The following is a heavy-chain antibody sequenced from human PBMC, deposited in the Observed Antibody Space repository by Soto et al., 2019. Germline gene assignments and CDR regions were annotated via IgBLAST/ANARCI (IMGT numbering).Heavy chain of an antibody. Sequence: EVQLVESGGGLVQPGRSLRLSCAASGFTFDDYAMHWVRQAPGKGLEWVSGISWNSGSIGYADSVKGRFTISRDNAKNALYLQMNSLRAEDTALYYCAKDAPYYEGHYYYYDMDVWGKGTTVTVSS. J-gene: IGHJ6*03. CDR2: ISWNSGSI. D-gene: IGHD3-3*01. CDR1: GFTFDDYA. CDR3: AKDAPYYEGHYYYYDMDV. V-gene: IGHV3-9*01.